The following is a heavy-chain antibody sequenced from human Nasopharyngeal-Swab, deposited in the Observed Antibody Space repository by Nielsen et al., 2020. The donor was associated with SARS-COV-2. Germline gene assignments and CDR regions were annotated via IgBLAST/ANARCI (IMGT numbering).Heavy chain of an antibody. D-gene: IGHD6-19*01. V-gene: IGHV3-21*01. Sequence: GESLKISCAASGFTFSSYSMNWVRQAPGKGLEWVSSISSSSSYIYYADSVKGRFTISRDNAKNSLYLQMNSLRAEDTAVCYCARITVAGDYYYGMDVWGQGTTVTVSS. CDR2: ISSSSSYI. CDR1: GFTFSSYS. CDR3: ARITVAGDYYYGMDV. J-gene: IGHJ6*02.